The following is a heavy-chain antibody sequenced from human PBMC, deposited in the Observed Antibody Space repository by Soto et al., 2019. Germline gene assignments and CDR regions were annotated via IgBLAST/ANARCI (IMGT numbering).Heavy chain of an antibody. Sequence: KQSQTLSLTCAISGDSVSSNSAAWNWIRQSPSRGLEWLGRTYYRSKWYNDYAVSVKSRITINPDTSKNQFSLQLNSVTPEDTAVYYCARVIHGSGARPGIYYYYYMDVWGKGTTVTVSS. CDR3: ARVIHGSGARPGIYYYYYMDV. J-gene: IGHJ6*03. CDR2: TYYRSKWYN. CDR1: GDSVSSNSAA. V-gene: IGHV6-1*01. D-gene: IGHD3-10*01.